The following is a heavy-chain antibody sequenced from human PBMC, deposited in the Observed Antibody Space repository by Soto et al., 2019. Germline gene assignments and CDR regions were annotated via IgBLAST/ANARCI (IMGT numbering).Heavy chain of an antibody. CDR1: GFTFSGSA. J-gene: IGHJ4*02. D-gene: IGHD1-20*01. V-gene: IGHV3-73*01. Sequence: PGGSLRLSCAASGFTFSGSAMHWVRQASGKGLEWVGRIRSKANSYATAYAASVKGRFTISRDDSKNTAYLQMNSLKTEDTAVYYCTKGYNWNDGSAGYWGQGTLVTVSS. CDR3: TKGYNWNDGSAGY. CDR2: IRSKANSYAT.